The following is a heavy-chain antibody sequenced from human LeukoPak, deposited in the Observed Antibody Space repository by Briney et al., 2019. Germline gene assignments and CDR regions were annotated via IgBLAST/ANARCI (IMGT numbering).Heavy chain of an antibody. V-gene: IGHV1-2*02. CDR3: ARDLKTVVAGLECADY. D-gene: IGHD6-19*01. CDR1: GYTFTGYY. J-gene: IGHJ4*02. Sequence: ASVKLSCKASGYTFTGYYMHWVRQAPGQVLEWMGWINPNSGGTNYAQKFQGRVTMTRDTSISTAYMELSRLRSDDTAVYYCARDLKTVVAGLECADYWGQGTLVTVSS. CDR2: INPNSGGT.